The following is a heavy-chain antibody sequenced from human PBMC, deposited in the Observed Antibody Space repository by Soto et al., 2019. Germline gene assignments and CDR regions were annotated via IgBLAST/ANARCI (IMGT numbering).Heavy chain of an antibody. D-gene: IGHD4-4*01. Sequence: ASVKVSCKASGYTFTSYGISWVRLAPGQGLEWMGWISAYNGNTNYAQKLQGRVTMTTDTSTSTAYMELRSLRSDDTAVYYCAALTTVMGYYGMDVWGQGTTVTVSS. CDR1: GYTFTSYG. J-gene: IGHJ6*02. CDR2: ISAYNGNT. V-gene: IGHV1-18*01. CDR3: AALTTVMGYYGMDV.